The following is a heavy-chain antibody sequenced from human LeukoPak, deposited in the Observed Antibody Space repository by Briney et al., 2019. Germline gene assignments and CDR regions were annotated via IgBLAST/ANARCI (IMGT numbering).Heavy chain of an antibody. D-gene: IGHD5-18*01. CDR2: IYPGDSDT. CDR1: GYSFTSYW. CDR3: ARRGYSYGYPYYYYMDV. V-gene: IGHV5-51*01. Sequence: GESLKISCKGSGYSFTSYWIGWVRQMPGKGLEWMGIIYPGDSDTRYSPSFQGQVTISADKSISTAYLQWSSLKASDTAMYYCARRGYSYGYPYYYYMDVWGKGTTITVS. J-gene: IGHJ6*03.